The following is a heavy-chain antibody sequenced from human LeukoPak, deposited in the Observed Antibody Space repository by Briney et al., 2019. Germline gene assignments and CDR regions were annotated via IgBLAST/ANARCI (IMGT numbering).Heavy chain of an antibody. J-gene: IGHJ6*03. CDR2: IYSSGST. CDR3: ARVFDSGSQAYFYYMDV. V-gene: IGHV4-59*01. Sequence: SETLSLTCNVSGGSIRGYYWSWIRQPPGNGLEWIGYIYSSGSTNYNTSLKSRVTMSVDTSKNQFSLKVSSVTAADTAVYYCARVFDSGSQAYFYYMDVWGKGTTVTIFS. CDR1: GGSIRGYY. D-gene: IGHD3-10*01.